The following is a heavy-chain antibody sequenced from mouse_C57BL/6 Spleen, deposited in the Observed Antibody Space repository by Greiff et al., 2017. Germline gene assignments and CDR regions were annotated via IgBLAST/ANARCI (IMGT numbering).Heavy chain of an antibody. CDR1: GFSLTSYG. Sequence: QVQLQQSGPGLVQPSQSLSITCTVSGFSLTSYGVHWVRQSPGTGLEWLGVIWSGGSTDYNAAFISRLSISKDNSKSQVFFKMNSQQADDTAIYYCARNWGDSYYFDYWGQGTTLTVSS. CDR2: IWSGGST. J-gene: IGHJ2*01. V-gene: IGHV2-2*01. CDR3: ARNWGDSYYFDY.